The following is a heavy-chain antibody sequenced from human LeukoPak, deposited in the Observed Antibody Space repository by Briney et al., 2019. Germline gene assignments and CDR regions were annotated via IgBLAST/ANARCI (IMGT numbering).Heavy chain of an antibody. J-gene: IGHJ5*02. CDR1: GGSISSYY. CDR3: ARRRMLGVSGGCCWFDP. V-gene: IGHV4-4*09. CDR2: IHTSGST. Sequence: PSETLSLTCTVSGGSISSYYWSWIRQPPGKGLEWIGYIHTSGSTNYNPSLKSRGTISVDTSKNQFSLKLSSVTAADTAVYYCARRRMLGVSGGCCWFDPWGQGTLVTVSS. D-gene: IGHD3-16*01.